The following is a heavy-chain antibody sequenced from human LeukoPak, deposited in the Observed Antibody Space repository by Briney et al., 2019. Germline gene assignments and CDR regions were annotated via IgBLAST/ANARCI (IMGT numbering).Heavy chain of an antibody. J-gene: IGHJ4*02. CDR2: IKSKTHGGTT. CDR1: GFIFSNAW. D-gene: IGHD2-15*01. CDR3: TDIGGSTL. Sequence: KPGGSLRLSCAASGFIFSNAWMSSVRQAPGKGLEWVCRIKSKTHGGTTDYAAPVKGRFTISRDGSKNTLYLQMNSLKTEDTAVYYCTDIGGSTLWGQGTLVTVSS. V-gene: IGHV3-15*01.